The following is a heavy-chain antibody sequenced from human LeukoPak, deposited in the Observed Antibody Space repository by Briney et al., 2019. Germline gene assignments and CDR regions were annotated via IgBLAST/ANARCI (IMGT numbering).Heavy chain of an antibody. Sequence: GGSLRLSCAASGFTFSTYSMNWVRQAPGKGLEWVSAISGSGASTYYADSVKGRFTISRDNSKNTLYLQMNSLRAEDTAIYYCAKDSNSNYWGQGTQVTVSS. D-gene: IGHD4-11*01. CDR2: ISGSGAST. CDR1: GFTFSTYS. J-gene: IGHJ4*02. V-gene: IGHV3-23*01. CDR3: AKDSNSNY.